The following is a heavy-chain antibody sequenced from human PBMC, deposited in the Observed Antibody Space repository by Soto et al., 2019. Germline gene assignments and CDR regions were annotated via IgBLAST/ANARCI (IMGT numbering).Heavy chain of an antibody. CDR3: ASGGYSGYDSPDSFYYYYGMDV. D-gene: IGHD5-12*01. V-gene: IGHV1-69*12. J-gene: IGHJ6*02. CDR2: IIPIFGTA. CDR1: GGTFSSYA. Sequence: QVQLVQSGAEVKKPGSSVKVSCKASGGTFSSYAISWVRQAPGQGLEWMGGIIPIFGTANYAQKFQGRVTITADESTSTAYMELSSLRSEDTAVYYCASGGYSGYDSPDSFYYYYGMDVWGQGTTVTVSS.